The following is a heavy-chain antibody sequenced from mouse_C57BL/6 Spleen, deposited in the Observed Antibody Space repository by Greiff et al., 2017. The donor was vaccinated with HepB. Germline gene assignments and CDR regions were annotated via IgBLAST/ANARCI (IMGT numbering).Heavy chain of an antibody. Sequence: DVMLVESGEGLVKPGGSLKLSCAASGFTFSSYAMSWVRQTPEKRLEWVAYISSGGDYIYYADTVKGRFTISRDNARNTLYLQMSSLKSEDTAMYYCTRGGLYYYGSSQYYFDYWGQGTTLTVSS. CDR2: ISSGGDYI. J-gene: IGHJ2*01. V-gene: IGHV5-9-1*02. D-gene: IGHD1-1*01. CDR1: GFTFSSYA. CDR3: TRGGLYYYGSSQYYFDY.